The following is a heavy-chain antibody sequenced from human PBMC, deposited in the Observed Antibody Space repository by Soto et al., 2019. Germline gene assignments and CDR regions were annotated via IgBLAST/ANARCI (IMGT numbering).Heavy chain of an antibody. D-gene: IGHD2-15*01. CDR3: AGPNCSGGNCYFDY. Sequence: SETRSLTCTVSGGSISSSSYYWGWIRQPPGKGLEWIGSMYYGGDTYYNPSLKSRVTISVDTSKSQFSLKLSSVTAADTAVYYCAGPNCSGGNCYFDYWGQGILVTVS. V-gene: IGHV4-39*01. J-gene: IGHJ4*02. CDR2: MYYGGDT. CDR1: GGSISSSSYY.